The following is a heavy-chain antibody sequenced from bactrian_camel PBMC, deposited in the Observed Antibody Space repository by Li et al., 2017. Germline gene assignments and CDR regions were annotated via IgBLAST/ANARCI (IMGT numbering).Heavy chain of an antibody. CDR1: VGTIDDYD. CDR3: ITLSYSNYDGY. Sequence: HVQLVESGGGSVQAGGSLTLSCTASVGTIDDYDIHWYRQAPGNECELVSSISSDGTTSYPDSMKGRFTVSQDNAKNTVYLQMNSLQVDDTALYYCITLSYSNYDGYWGQGTQVTVS. D-gene: IGHD5*01. J-gene: IGHJ6*01. V-gene: IGHV3S63*01. CDR2: SISSDGTT.